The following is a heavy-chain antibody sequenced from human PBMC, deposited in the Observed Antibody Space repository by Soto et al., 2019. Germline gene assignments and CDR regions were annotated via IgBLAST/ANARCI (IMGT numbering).Heavy chain of an antibody. Sequence: QLHLQESGPGLVKPSETLSLSCTVSGGSITSSSYWGWIRQPPGKGLEWIGSIYSTGNTYYNPSLKGRVTVSADTSKYQFSLNLISVTAAETAVYYCRSSSRYSTDVWGQGTTVTVSS. CDR1: GGSITSSSY. D-gene: IGHD6-13*01. V-gene: IGHV4-39*01. CDR2: IYSTGNT. J-gene: IGHJ6*02. CDR3: RSSSRYSTDV.